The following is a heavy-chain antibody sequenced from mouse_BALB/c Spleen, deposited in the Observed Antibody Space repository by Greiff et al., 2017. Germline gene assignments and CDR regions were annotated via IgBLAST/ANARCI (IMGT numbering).Heavy chain of an antibody. V-gene: IGHV5-6-3*01. Sequence: EVMLVESGGGLVQPGGSLKLSCAASGFTFSSYGMSWVRQTPDKRLELVATINSNGGSTYYPDSVKGRFTISRDNAKNTLYLQMSSLKSEDTAMYYCARDLYGGFAYWGQGTLVTVSA. CDR1: GFTFSSYG. CDR3: ARDLYGGFAY. J-gene: IGHJ3*01. D-gene: IGHD1-1*01. CDR2: INSNGGST.